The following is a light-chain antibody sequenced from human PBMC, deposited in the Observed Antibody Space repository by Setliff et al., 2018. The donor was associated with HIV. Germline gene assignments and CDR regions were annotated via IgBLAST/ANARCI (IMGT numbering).Light chain of an antibody. CDR1: SSDIGGYNF. J-gene: IGLJ3*02. Sequence: QSVLTQPAPVSGSPGQSITISCTGTSSDIGGYNFVSWYQQHPGKAPKLMIYDVNDRPSGVSNRFSGSKSGNTASLTISGLQAEDEADYYCSSYTTTRTRAFGGGTKVTVL. CDR2: DVN. CDR3: SSYTTTRTRA. V-gene: IGLV2-14*01.